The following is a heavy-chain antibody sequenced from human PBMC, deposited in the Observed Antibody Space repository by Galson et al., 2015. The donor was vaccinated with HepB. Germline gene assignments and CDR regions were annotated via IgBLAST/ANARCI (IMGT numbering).Heavy chain of an antibody. CDR1: GFTFSRYS. Sequence: SLRLSCAASGFTFSRYSMNWVRQAPGKGLEWVSSITERSSYIHYTDSVKGRFTISRDNAKNSLFLQLDSLRVEDTAVYYCARTNTTPRYYYALDVWGQGTTVTVSS. CDR3: ARTNTTPRYYYALDV. V-gene: IGHV3-21*03. CDR2: ITERSSYI. D-gene: IGHD1-1*01. J-gene: IGHJ6*02.